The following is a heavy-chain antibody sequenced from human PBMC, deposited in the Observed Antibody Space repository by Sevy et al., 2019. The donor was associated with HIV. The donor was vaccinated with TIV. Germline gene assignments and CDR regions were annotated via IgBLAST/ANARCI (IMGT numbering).Heavy chain of an antibody. CDR3: ARGENWNYAEY. Sequence: GESLKISCVASGFTFNSYSINWVRQAPGKGLEWVSYISGLSNYIYYADSLKGRFTISRDNAKDSVYLQMNSLRVEDTAVYYCARGENWNYAEYWGQGILVTVSS. CDR1: GFTFNSYS. J-gene: IGHJ4*02. V-gene: IGHV3-21*01. D-gene: IGHD1-7*01. CDR2: ISGLSNYI.